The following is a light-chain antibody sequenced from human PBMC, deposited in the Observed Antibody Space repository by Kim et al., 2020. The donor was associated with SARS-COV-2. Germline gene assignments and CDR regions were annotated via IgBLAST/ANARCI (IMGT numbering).Light chain of an antibody. CDR1: RSDVGGDNY. CDR2: DVS. V-gene: IGLV2-11*01. Sequence: GQSVTISCTGTRSDVGGDNYVSGYQQHPGKAPKLMIYDVSKRPSGVPDRFSGSKSGNTASLTISGLQAEDEADYYCCSYAGSYTWVFGGGTQLTVL. J-gene: IGLJ3*02. CDR3: CSYAGSYTWV.